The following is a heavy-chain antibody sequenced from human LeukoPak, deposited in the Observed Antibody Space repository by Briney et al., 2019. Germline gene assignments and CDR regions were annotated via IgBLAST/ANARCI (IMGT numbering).Heavy chain of an antibody. CDR1: GYTFTNYG. J-gene: IGHJ4*02. V-gene: IGHV1-2*02. Sequence: ASVKVSCKASGYTFTNYGISWVRQAPGQGLEWMGWISPNSGGTNYAQKFQGRVTMTRDTSISTAYMELCRLRSDDTAVYYCARFRWLPGFDYWGQGTLVTVSS. CDR2: ISPNSGGT. CDR3: ARFRWLPGFDY. D-gene: IGHD3-9*01.